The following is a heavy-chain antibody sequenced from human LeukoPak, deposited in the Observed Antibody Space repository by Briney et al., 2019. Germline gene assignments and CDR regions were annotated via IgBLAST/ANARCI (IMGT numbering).Heavy chain of an antibody. Sequence: GGSLRLSCEAAGFIFRNYWMGWVRQAPGKGLEWVANINEDGSEKYYVDSEKGRFTISRGNAKNSLYLQVNILRAEDTAVFYCLSGPGHCGQGALVTVSS. CDR3: LSGPGH. V-gene: IGHV3-7*01. J-gene: IGHJ4*02. CDR2: INEDGSEK. CDR1: GFIFRNYW.